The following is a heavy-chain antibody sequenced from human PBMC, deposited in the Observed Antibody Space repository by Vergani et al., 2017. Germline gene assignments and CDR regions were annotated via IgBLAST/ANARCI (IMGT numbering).Heavy chain of an antibody. V-gene: IGHV1-3*01. CDR3: ARDHITMVRGVIPDAFDI. Sequence: QVQLVQSGAEVKKPGASVKVSCKASGYTFTSYAMHWVRQAPGQRLEWMGWINAGNGNTKYSQKFQGRVTITRDTSASTAYMVLSSLRSEDTAVYYCARDHITMVRGVIPDAFDIWGQGTMVTVSS. CDR2: INAGNGNT. D-gene: IGHD3-10*01. CDR1: GYTFTSYA. J-gene: IGHJ3*02.